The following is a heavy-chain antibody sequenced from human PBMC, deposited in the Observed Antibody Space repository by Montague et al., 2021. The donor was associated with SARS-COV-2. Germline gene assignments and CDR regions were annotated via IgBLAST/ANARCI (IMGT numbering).Heavy chain of an antibody. J-gene: IGHJ4*02. Sequence: SETLSLTCVVSGGSISSGNWWSWVRQPPGKGLEWIGESIIVGAPATKYNPSLKSRVTISADKSKNQFSLNLRSATAADTAVYYCAMTAVIRYQYYFDNWGQGTVVAVSS. CDR1: GGSISSGNW. CDR3: AMTAVIRYQYYFDN. V-gene: IGHV4-4*02. CDR2: SIIVGAPAT. D-gene: IGHD3-16*02.